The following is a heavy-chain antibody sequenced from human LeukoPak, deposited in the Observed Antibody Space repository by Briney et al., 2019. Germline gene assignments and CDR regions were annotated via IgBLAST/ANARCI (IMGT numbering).Heavy chain of an antibody. V-gene: IGHV4-59*08. J-gene: IGHJ3*02. Sequence: SETLSLTCTLSVDSITSHYWSWIRQAPGEGLEWIGFTYYSGRTKYNPSLQSRATISLDTTEKKFSLKVTSVTAADTAVYYCTRLLDNDSSGDPDTFDMWGQGTVVTVSS. D-gene: IGHD3-22*01. CDR3: TRLLDNDSSGDPDTFDM. CDR2: TYYSGRT. CDR1: VDSITSHY.